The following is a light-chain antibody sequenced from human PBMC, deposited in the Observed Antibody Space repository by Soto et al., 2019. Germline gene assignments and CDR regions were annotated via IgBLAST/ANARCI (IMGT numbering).Light chain of an antibody. J-gene: IGKJ3*01. V-gene: IGKV3-20*01. Sequence: EIVLTQSPGTVSLSPGERATLSCRASQSVSSSSLAWYQQKPGQAPRLLISGASSRATGIPDRFSGSGSGTDFTLTISRLEPEDFATYYCQKYNSAPFTFGPGTKVDIK. CDR3: QKYNSAPFT. CDR2: GAS. CDR1: QSVSSSS.